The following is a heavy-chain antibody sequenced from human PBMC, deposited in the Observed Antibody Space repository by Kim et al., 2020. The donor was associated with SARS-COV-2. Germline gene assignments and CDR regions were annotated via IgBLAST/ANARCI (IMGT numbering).Heavy chain of an antibody. J-gene: IGHJ4*02. CDR3: SRASQRSGFDS. Sequence: GGSLRLSCVASGFTFSTYGMHWVRQAPGKGLEWVAVIWHDGSKKYYTESVTGRFTISRDNSKNTLYLDMNSLRAEDTAVYYCSRASQRSGFDSWGQGTLV. D-gene: IGHD1-26*01. CDR2: IWHDGSKK. V-gene: IGHV3-33*01. CDR1: GFTFSTYG.